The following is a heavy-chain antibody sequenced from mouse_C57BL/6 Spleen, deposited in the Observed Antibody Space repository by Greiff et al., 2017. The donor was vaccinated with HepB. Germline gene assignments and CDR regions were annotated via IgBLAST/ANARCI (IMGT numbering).Heavy chain of an antibody. J-gene: IGHJ4*01. CDR2: INPSSGYT. V-gene: IGHV1-4*01. D-gene: IGHD2-12*01. Sequence: VQGVESGAELARPGASVKMSCKASGYTFTSYTMHWVKQRPGQGLEWIGYINPSSGYTKYNQKFKDKATLTADKSSSTAYMQLSSLTSEDSAVYYCARYEESYAMDYWGQGTSVTVSS. CDR3: ARYEESYAMDY. CDR1: GYTFTSYT.